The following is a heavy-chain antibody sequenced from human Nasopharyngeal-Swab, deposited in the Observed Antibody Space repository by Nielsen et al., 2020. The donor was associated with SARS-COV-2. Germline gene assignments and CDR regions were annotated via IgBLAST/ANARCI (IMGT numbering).Heavy chain of an antibody. V-gene: IGHV1-69*13. J-gene: IGHJ6*02. CDR3: ARIAIGMIVVASYYGMDV. D-gene: IGHD3-22*01. Sequence: SVKVSCRASGGTFSSYAISWVRQAPGQGLEWMGGIIPIFGTANYAQKFQGRVTITADESTSTAYMELSSLRSEDTAVYYCARIAIGMIVVASYYGMDVWGQGTTVTVSS. CDR2: IIPIFGTA. CDR1: GGTFSSYA.